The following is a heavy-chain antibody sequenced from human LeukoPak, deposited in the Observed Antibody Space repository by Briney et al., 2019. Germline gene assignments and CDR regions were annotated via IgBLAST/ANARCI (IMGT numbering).Heavy chain of an antibody. Sequence: GGSLRLSCAASGFTFSSYSMNWVRQAPGKGLEWVSSISSSSSYIYYADSVKGRFTISRDNAKNSLYLQMNSLRAEDTAVYYCARDTDYGDYVVRFFDYWGQGTLVTVSS. D-gene: IGHD4-17*01. J-gene: IGHJ4*02. CDR2: ISSSSSYI. CDR3: ARDTDYGDYVVRFFDY. V-gene: IGHV3-21*01. CDR1: GFTFSSYS.